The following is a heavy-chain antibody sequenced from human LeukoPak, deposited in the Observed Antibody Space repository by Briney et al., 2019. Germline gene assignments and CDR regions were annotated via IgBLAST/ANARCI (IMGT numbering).Heavy chain of an antibody. CDR1: GFAFGSEA. CDR3: AKSRSGSVNWALQIFDN. CDR2: ISPGGGTT. J-gene: IGHJ4*02. D-gene: IGHD1-1*01. V-gene: IGHV3-23*01. Sequence: GGFLRLSCAVSGFAFGSEAMSWVRQSPARGLEWVASISPGGGTTYYADYVKGRFTISRDNSKNSLFVQMNSLRAEDTAVYFCAKSRSGSVNWALQIFDNWGQGTLVTVSS.